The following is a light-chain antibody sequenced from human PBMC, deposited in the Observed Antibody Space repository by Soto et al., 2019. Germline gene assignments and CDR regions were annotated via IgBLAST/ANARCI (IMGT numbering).Light chain of an antibody. J-gene: IGKJ4*01. Sequence: EIVMTQSPATLSVSPGERATLSCRASQNLYNNLAWYQQKLGQAPRLLIYGASARATDIPARFSGSGSGTEFTLTISGLQSEYFAIYYCQQYSDWQLTFGGGTKVEIK. CDR2: GAS. V-gene: IGKV3-15*01. CDR1: QNLYNN. CDR3: QQYSDWQLT.